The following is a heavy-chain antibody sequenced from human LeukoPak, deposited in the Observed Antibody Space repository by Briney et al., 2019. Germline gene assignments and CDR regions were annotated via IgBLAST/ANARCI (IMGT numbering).Heavy chain of an antibody. J-gene: IGHJ4*02. Sequence: SETLSLTCAVYGGSFSGYYWSWIRQPPGKGLEWIGEINHSGSTNYNPSLKSRVTISVDTSKNQFSLKLSSVTAADTAVYYCARRPALTVVLVAAAFDYWGQGTLVTVSS. CDR2: INHSGST. CDR3: ARRPALTVVLVAAAFDY. V-gene: IGHV4-34*01. D-gene: IGHD2-15*01. CDR1: GGSFSGYY.